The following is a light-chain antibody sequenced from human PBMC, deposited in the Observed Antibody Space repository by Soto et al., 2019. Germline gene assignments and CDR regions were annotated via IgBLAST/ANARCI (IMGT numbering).Light chain of an antibody. CDR1: SSDIGYFNL. J-gene: IGLJ2*01. V-gene: IGLV2-23*01. Sequence: QSVLTQPASVSGSPGQSVTISCTGTSSDIGYFNLVSWYQQRPGKAPKLMIYEGSKRSSGVSNRVSGSESGNTASLTISGLQAEDEADYYCCSYAGRRVVFGGGTKVTVL. CDR3: CSYAGRRVV. CDR2: EGS.